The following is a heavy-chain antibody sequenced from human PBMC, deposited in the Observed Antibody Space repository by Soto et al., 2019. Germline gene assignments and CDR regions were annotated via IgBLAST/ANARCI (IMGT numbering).Heavy chain of an antibody. Sequence: QVQLQQSGPGLVKPSQTLSLTCTVSGDSVNSGRYYWHWICQLPGKGLEWIGYIFYSGTTYYNPSLMSRVTISLDTSKNDLSLKLTSVTVADTAVYFCARGWLRVTGTYDSWGQGTLVTVSS. D-gene: IGHD1-1*01. J-gene: IGHJ4*02. V-gene: IGHV4-31*03. CDR1: GDSVNSGRYY. CDR3: ARGWLRVTGTYDS. CDR2: IFYSGTT.